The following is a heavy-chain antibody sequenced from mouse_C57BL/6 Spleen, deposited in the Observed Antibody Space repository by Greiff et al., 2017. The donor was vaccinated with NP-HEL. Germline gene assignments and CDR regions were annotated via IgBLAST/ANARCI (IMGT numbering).Heavy chain of an antibody. CDR1: GIDFSRYW. V-gene: IGHV4-1*01. CDR3: AGTTVVATPYWYFDV. Sequence: EVQVVESGGGLVQPGGSLKLSCAASGIDFSRYWMSWVRRAPGKGLEWIGEINPDSSTINYAPSLKDKFIISRDNAKNTLYLQMSKVRSEDTALYYCAGTTVVATPYWYFDVWGTGTTVTVSS. J-gene: IGHJ1*03. CDR2: INPDSSTI. D-gene: IGHD1-1*01.